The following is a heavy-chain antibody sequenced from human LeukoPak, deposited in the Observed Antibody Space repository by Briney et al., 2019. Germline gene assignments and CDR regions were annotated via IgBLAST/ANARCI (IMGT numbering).Heavy chain of an antibody. J-gene: IGHJ3*02. Sequence: GGSLRLSCAASGFTFSSYSMNWVRQAPGKGLEGVSSISGSGGSPYYADSVKGRFTTSRDNSKNSLFLQMNSLRAEDTAVYYCARAKRNGFDIWGQGTMVTVSS. CDR2: ISGSGGSP. CDR1: GFTFSSYS. CDR3: ARAKRNGFDI. V-gene: IGHV3-23*01.